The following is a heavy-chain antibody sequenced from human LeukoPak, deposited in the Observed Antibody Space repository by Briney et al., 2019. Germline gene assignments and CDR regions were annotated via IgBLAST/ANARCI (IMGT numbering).Heavy chain of an antibody. J-gene: IGHJ6*02. D-gene: IGHD5-12*01. CDR1: GFTFSSYW. Sequence: GGSLRLSCAASGFTFSSYWMSWVRQAPGKGLEWVANIKQDGSEKYYVDSVKGRFTISRGNAKNSLYLQMNSLRAEDTAVYYCARDSGSRWLHYYYYYGMDVWGQGTTVTVSS. CDR3: ARDSGSRWLHYYYYYGMDV. V-gene: IGHV3-7*01. CDR2: IKQDGSEK.